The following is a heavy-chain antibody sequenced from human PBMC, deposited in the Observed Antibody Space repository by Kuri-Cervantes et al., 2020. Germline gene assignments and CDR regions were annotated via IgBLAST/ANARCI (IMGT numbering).Heavy chain of an antibody. CDR3: ARPITPRYMDV. CDR2: ISSSSSTI. V-gene: IGHV3-48*01. J-gene: IGHJ6*03. CDR1: GFIFSNYV. Sequence: GESLKISCAASGFIFSNYVMNWVRQAPGKGLEWVSYISSSSSTIYYADSVKGRFTISRDNAKNSLYLQMNSLRAEDTAVYYCARPITPRYMDVWGKGTTVTVSS. D-gene: IGHD3-10*01.